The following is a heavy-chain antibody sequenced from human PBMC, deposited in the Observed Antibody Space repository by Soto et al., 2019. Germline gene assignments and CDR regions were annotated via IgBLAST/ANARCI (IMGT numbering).Heavy chain of an antibody. V-gene: IGHV4-59*08. D-gene: IGHD3-10*01. Sequence: SETLSLTCTVSGGSISSYYWSWIQQPPGKGLEWIGYMHYYGSTNYNPSLKSRVTISVDTSNNQSSLKLSSVTAADTAVYYCARRRSSGEPYYFDYWGQGTPVTVSS. CDR2: MHYYGST. J-gene: IGHJ4*02. CDR3: ARRRSSGEPYYFDY. CDR1: GGSISSYY.